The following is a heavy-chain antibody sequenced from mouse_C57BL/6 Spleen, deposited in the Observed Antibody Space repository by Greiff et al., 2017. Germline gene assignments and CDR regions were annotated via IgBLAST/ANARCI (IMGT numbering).Heavy chain of an antibody. D-gene: IGHD1-1*01. Sequence: QVQLKQPGAELVKPGASVKLSCKASGYTFTSYWMHWVKQRPGQGLEWIGMIHPNSGSTNYNEKFKSKATLTVDKSSSTAYMQLSSLTSEDSAVYYCYYYGSERGYFDVWGTGTTVTVSS. CDR2: IHPNSGST. CDR3: YYYGSERGYFDV. J-gene: IGHJ1*03. CDR1: GYTFTSYW. V-gene: IGHV1-64*01.